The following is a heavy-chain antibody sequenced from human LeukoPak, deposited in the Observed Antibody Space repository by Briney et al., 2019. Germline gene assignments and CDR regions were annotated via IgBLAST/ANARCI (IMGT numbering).Heavy chain of an antibody. CDR3: ARGPPVQSEYYYDSSGYWP. Sequence: SETLSLTCTVSGGSISSYYWSWIRQPPGKGLEWIGYIYHSGSTNYNPSLKSRVTISVDTSKNQFSLKLSSVTAADTAVYYCARGPPVQSEYYYDSSGYWPWGQGTLVTVSS. J-gene: IGHJ4*02. CDR2: IYHSGST. D-gene: IGHD3-22*01. CDR1: GGSISSYY. V-gene: IGHV4-59*12.